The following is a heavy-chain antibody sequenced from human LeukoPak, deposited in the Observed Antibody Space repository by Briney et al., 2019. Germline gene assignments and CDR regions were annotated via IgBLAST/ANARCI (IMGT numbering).Heavy chain of an antibody. D-gene: IGHD3-16*02. CDR3: ARDIARPPRYYYYYMDV. Sequence: ASVKVSCKASGYTFTSYAISWVRQAPGQGLEWMGGIIPIFGTANYAQKFQGRVTITADKSTSTAYMELSSLRSEDTAVYYCARDIARPPRYYYYYMDVWGKGTTVTVSS. CDR2: IIPIFGTA. V-gene: IGHV1-69*06. CDR1: GYTFTSYA. J-gene: IGHJ6*03.